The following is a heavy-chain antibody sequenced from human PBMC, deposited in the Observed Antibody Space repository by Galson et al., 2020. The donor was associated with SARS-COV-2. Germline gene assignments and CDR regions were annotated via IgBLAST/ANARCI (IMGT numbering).Heavy chain of an antibody. Sequence: GGSLRLSCAASGFTFSSYGMHWVRQAPGKGLEWVAVIWYDGSNKYYADSVKGRFTISRDNSKNTLYLQMNSLRAEDTAVYYCARDSACRYCSSTNYDAFDIWGQGTMVTVSS. CDR1: GFTFSSYG. J-gene: IGHJ3*02. D-gene: IGHD2-2*01. CDR3: ARDSACRYCSSTNYDAFDI. V-gene: IGHV3-33*01. CDR2: IWYDGSNK.